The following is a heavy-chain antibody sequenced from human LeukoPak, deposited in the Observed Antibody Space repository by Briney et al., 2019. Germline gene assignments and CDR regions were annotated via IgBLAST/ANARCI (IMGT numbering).Heavy chain of an antibody. V-gene: IGHV4-34*01. Sequence: SETLSLTCDIYGGSFGGYYWTWIRQPPGKGLEWIGEINHSRITNYNPSLKSRVTISADTSKNQFSLKLSSVTAEDTAVYYCAREVFPYDFWSGYYPVWAPEYYYYMDVWGKGTTVTVSS. J-gene: IGHJ6*03. CDR3: AREVFPYDFWSGYYPVWAPEYYYYMDV. CDR1: GGSFGGYY. D-gene: IGHD3-3*01. CDR2: INHSRIT.